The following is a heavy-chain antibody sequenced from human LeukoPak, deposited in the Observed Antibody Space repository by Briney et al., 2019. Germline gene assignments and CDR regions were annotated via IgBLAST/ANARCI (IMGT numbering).Heavy chain of an antibody. J-gene: IGHJ4*02. CDR2: INHSGST. D-gene: IGHD6-13*01. V-gene: IGHV4-34*01. CDR1: GGSFSGYY. Sequence: SETLSLTCAVYGGSFSGYYWSWIRQPPGKGLEWIGEINHSGSTNYNPSLKSRVTISVDTSKNQFSLKLSSVTAADTALYYCALDSSSCYYFDYWGQGTLVTVSS. CDR3: ALDSSSCYYFDY.